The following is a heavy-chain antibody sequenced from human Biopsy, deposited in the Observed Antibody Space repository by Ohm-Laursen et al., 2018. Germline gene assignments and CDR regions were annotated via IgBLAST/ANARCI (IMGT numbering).Heavy chain of an antibody. CDR3: ARELGNGMDV. CDR2: ITNTGRTV. J-gene: IGHJ6*02. Sequence: SLRLSCSASGFTSSDYYMNWIRQAPGKGLEWVSFITNTGRTVYADSVKGRFTISRDNADNLLHLQMKSLRAEDTAVYYCARELGNGMDVWGQGTPVIVSS. CDR1: GFTSSDYY. V-gene: IGHV3-11*01.